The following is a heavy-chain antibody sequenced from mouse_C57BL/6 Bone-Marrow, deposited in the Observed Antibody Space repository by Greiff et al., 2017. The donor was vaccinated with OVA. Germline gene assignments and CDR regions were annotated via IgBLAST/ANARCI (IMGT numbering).Heavy chain of an antibody. Sequence: VQLQQSGPELVKPGASVKISCKAFGYSFTGYYMNWVKQSPEKSLEWIGEINPSTGGTTYNQKFKAKATLTVDKSSSTAYMQLKSLTSEDSAVYYCARTLYYDYSHWYFDVWGTGTTVTVSS. V-gene: IGHV1-42*01. CDR2: INPSTGGT. CDR3: ARTLYYDYSHWYFDV. CDR1: GYSFTGYY. J-gene: IGHJ1*03. D-gene: IGHD2-4*01.